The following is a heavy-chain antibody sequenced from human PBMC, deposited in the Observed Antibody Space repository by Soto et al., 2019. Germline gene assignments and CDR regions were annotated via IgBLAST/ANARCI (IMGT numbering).Heavy chain of an antibody. CDR1: GYTFTSYG. J-gene: IGHJ6*02. Sequence: QVQLVQSGAEVKMPGASLKVSCKASGYTFTSYGIIWVRQAPGQGLEWLGWISSYNGNTKYVQKFQGRVTMTTDTSTSTAYSEPRSLSADDTAVYFCATVKTGWYGYYYAMDVWCRGTTVTVSS. V-gene: IGHV1-18*04. D-gene: IGHD6-19*01. CDR3: ATVKTGWYGYYYAMDV. CDR2: ISSYNGNT.